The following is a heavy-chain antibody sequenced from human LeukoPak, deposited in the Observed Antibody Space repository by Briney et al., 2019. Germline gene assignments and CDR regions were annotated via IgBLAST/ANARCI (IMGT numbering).Heavy chain of an antibody. CDR1: GFTFSDYY. CDR2: ISSRGSTI. Sequence: GGSLRLSCTASGFTFSDYYMSWIRQAPGKGLEWVSYISSRGSTIYYADSVKGRFTISRDNAKNSLYLQMNSLRAGDTAVYYCARERYYYDSSAYYGYWGQGTLVTVSS. J-gene: IGHJ4*02. CDR3: ARERYYYDSSAYYGY. D-gene: IGHD3-22*01. V-gene: IGHV3-11*01.